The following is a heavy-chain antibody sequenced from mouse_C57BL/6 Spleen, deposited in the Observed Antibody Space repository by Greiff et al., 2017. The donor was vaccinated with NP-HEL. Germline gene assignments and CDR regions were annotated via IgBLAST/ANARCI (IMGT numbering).Heavy chain of an antibody. Sequence: VQLQQPGAELVKPGASVKLSCKASGYTFTSYWMHWVKQRPGRGLEWIGRIDPNSGGTKYNEKFKGKATLTVDKPSSTAYMQLSSLTSEDSAVYDGARSNDSSYVWFAYWGQGTLVTVSA. V-gene: IGHV1-72*01. J-gene: IGHJ3*01. CDR1: GYTFTSYW. CDR3: ARSNDSSYVWFAY. D-gene: IGHD1-1*01. CDR2: IDPNSGGT.